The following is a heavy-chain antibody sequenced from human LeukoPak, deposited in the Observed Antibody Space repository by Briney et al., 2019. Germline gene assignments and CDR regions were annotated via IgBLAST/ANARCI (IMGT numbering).Heavy chain of an antibody. V-gene: IGHV1-2*02. CDR3: VRDEYDSSGYYEF. CDR1: GYTFTNYY. CDR2: MNPNSGAR. J-gene: IGHJ4*02. D-gene: IGHD3-22*01. Sequence: ASMKVSCKASGYTFTNYYIHWVRQAPGQGLEWMGWMNPNSGARTYAQKFQGRVTLTRDTSINTAYMELSRLTSDGTAVYYCVRDEYDSSGYYEFWGQGALVTVSS.